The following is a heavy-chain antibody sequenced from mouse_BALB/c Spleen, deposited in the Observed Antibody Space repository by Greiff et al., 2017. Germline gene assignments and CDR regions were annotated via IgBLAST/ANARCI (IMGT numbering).Heavy chain of an antibody. CDR3: ASLLTYAMDY. CDR2: IYPYNGGT. J-gene: IGHJ4*01. Sequence: EVQLQQSGPELVKPGASVKISCKASGYTFTDYNMHWVKQSHGKSLEWIGYIYPYNGGTGYNQKFKSKATLTVDNSSSTAYMELRSLTSEDSAVYYCASLLTYAMDYWGQGTSVTVSA. V-gene: IGHV1S29*02. CDR1: GYTFTDYN.